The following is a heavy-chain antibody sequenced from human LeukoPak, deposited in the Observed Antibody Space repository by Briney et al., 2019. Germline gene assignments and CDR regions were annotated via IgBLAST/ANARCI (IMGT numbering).Heavy chain of an antibody. V-gene: IGHV3-21*01. Sequence: GGSLRLSCAASGFTVSSNYMSWVRQAPGKGLEWVSSISSSSSYIYYADSVKGRFTISRDNAKNSLYLQMNSLRAEDTAVYYCAREYYDFWSGYYGNYFDYWGQGTLVTVSS. CDR1: GFTVSSNY. J-gene: IGHJ4*02. CDR3: AREYYDFWSGYYGNYFDY. D-gene: IGHD3-3*01. CDR2: ISSSSSYI.